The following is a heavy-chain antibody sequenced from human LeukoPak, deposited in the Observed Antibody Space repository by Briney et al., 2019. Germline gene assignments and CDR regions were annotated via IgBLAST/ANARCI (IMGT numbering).Heavy chain of an antibody. J-gene: IGHJ4*02. CDR3: AKALNVAMVRGVITRDFGY. D-gene: IGHD3-10*01. V-gene: IGHV3-30*04. Sequence: GGSLRLSCAASGFTFSSYAMHWVRQAPGKGLEWVAAISYDENIKNYADSVKGRFTISRDNSKNTLYLQMNSLRAEDTAVYYCAKALNVAMVRGVITRDFGYWGQGTLVTVSS. CDR2: ISYDENIK. CDR1: GFTFSSYA.